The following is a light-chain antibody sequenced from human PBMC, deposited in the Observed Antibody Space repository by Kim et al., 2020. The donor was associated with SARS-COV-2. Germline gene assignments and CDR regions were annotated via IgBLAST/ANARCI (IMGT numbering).Light chain of an antibody. CDR2: GAS. V-gene: IGKV3-20*01. CDR1: QSVTSNN. CDR3: QQYGSQPVT. J-gene: IGKJ1*01. Sequence: CPGERATLSCRASQSVTSNNLAWYQQEVGQAPRLRIYGASSRATGIPDRFSGSGSGTDFTLTISRLEPEDFAVYYCQQYGSQPVTFGQGTKVDIK.